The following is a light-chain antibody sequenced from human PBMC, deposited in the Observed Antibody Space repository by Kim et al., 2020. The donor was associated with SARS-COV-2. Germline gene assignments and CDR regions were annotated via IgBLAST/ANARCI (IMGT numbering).Light chain of an antibody. J-gene: IGKJ4*01. CDR3: HQLSSHPFT. CDR2: SAS. Sequence: VSVGDRVTITCRATQDIRNYLAWYQQRPGRAPRLLIHSASTVQSGVPSRCSGSGSGTEFTLTLSSLQPEDFATYYCHQLSSHPFTFGGGTKVDIK. CDR1: QDIRNY. V-gene: IGKV1-9*01.